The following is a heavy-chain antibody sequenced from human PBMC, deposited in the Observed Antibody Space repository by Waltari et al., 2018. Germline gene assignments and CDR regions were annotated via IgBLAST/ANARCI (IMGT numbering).Heavy chain of an antibody. J-gene: IGHJ6*02. CDR1: GFTFDDYA. CDR2: SSWNSGSI. V-gene: IGHV3-9*01. Sequence: EVQLVESGGGLVQPGRSLRLSCAASGFTFDDYAMHWVRQAPGKGLEWVSGSSWNSGSIGYADSVKGRFTISRDNAKNSLYLQMNSLRAEDTALYYCAKEAGFYYYYGMDVWGQGTTVTVSS. CDR3: AKEAGFYYYYGMDV. D-gene: IGHD6-19*01.